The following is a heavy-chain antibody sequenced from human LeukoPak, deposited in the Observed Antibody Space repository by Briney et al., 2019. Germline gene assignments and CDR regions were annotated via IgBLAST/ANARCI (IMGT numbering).Heavy chain of an antibody. V-gene: IGHV3-30*02. Sequence: GGSLRLSCAASGFTFSSYAMHWVRQAPGKGLEWVAFIRYDGSNKYYADSVKGRFTISRDNAKNSLYLQMNSLRAEDTAVYYCASPITMISPDDAFDIWGQGTMVTVSS. D-gene: IGHD3-22*01. J-gene: IGHJ3*02. CDR2: IRYDGSNK. CDR1: GFTFSSYA. CDR3: ASPITMISPDDAFDI.